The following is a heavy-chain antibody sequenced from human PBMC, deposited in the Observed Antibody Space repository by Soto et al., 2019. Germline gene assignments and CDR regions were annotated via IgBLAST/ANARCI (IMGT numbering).Heavy chain of an antibody. D-gene: IGHD4-4*01. V-gene: IGHV1-69*13. CDR3: ARRAQTVNTWTFYKWFDP. CDR2: IIPIFGTA. CDR1: GGTFSSYA. J-gene: IGHJ5*02. Sequence: ASVKVSCKASGGTFSSYAISWVRQAPGQGLEWMGGIIPIFGTANYAQKFQGRVTITADESTSTAYMELSSLRSEDTAVYYCARRAQTVNTWTFYKWFDPWGQGTLVTVSS.